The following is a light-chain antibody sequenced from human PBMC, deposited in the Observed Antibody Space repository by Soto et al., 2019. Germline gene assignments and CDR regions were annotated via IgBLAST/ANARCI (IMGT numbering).Light chain of an antibody. CDR3: QEYNSAWR. CDR2: DAY. Sequence: DIPMTPSPSTLSASVGVRVTITCRASQNIGRWLAWYQQKPGKAPKLLIYDAYSLESGDPSRFSGSGSGKEFSLTSSGLQPEYFGTFYFQEYNSAWRVGQGTKVEIK. J-gene: IGKJ1*01. CDR1: QNIGRW. V-gene: IGKV1-5*01.